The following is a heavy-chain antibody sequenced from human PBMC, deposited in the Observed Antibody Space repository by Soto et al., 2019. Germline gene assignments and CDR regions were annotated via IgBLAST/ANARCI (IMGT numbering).Heavy chain of an antibody. CDR1: GFTFSSYW. CDR2: INSDGSRT. V-gene: IGHV3-74*01. J-gene: IGHJ4*02. D-gene: IGHD3-22*01. Sequence: EVQLVESGGGIDQPGGSLRLSCAASGFTFSSYWMYWVRQAPGTGLEWVSRINSDGSRTSYADSAKGRFTISRDNAKNTVYLQMNSLRAEDTPVYYCARGDGDYYDGNGYLGRHWGQGTLVTVSS. CDR3: ARGDGDYYDGNGYLGRH.